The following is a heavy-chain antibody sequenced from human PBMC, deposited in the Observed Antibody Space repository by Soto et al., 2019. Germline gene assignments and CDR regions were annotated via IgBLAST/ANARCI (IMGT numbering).Heavy chain of an antibody. J-gene: IGHJ5*02. Sequence: QVQLVQSGAEVKKPGSSVKVSCKASGGTFSSYTISWVRQAPGQGLEWMGRIIPIRGIANYAQKFQGRVTITADKSTSTAYMELSSLRSEDTAVYYCASAKLNTVTENWFDPWGQGTLVTVSS. CDR1: GGTFSSYT. D-gene: IGHD4-17*01. CDR2: IIPIRGIA. V-gene: IGHV1-69*02. CDR3: ASAKLNTVTENWFDP.